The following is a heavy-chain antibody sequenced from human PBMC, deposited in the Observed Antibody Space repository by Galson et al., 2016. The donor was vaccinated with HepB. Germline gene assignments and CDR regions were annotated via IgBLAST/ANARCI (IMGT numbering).Heavy chain of an antibody. CDR1: GYRFIRYW. V-gene: IGHV5-10-1*01. D-gene: IGHD4-17*01. J-gene: IGHJ4*02. CDR2: IDPSDSYT. Sequence: QSGAEVTKPGESLRISCKVSGYRFIRYWISWMRRMPGKGLEWMGRIDPSDSYTNYSPSFQGHVTFSADNFINTAYLQWSSLKASDTAMYYCARGGGEYEVVDCWGQGTLVTVSS. CDR3: ARGGGEYEVVDC.